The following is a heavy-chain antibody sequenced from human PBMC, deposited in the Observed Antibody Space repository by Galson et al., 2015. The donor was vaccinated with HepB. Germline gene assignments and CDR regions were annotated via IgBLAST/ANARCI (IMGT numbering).Heavy chain of an antibody. J-gene: IGHJ4*02. D-gene: IGHD3-22*01. CDR1: GFTFSSYA. Sequence: SLRLSCAASGFTFSSYAMSWVRQAPGKGLEWVSGISSSGSSQYADSVKGRFTISSDNSKNTLYLQMNSLRAEDTAVYYCARKYDSSGYFDYWGQGTLVTVSS. CDR2: ISSSGSS. CDR3: ARKYDSSGYFDY. V-gene: IGHV3-23*01.